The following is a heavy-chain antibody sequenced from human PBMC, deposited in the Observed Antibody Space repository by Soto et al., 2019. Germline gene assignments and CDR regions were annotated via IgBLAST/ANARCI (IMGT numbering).Heavy chain of an antibody. CDR3: AYLPCSGGSCYWFSFSGMDV. D-gene: IGHD2-15*01. CDR1: GFSLSTSGMC. Sequence: SGPTLVNPTQTLTLTCTFSGFSLSTSGMCVSWIRQPPGKALEWLALIDWDDDKYYSTSLKTRLTISKDTSKNQVVLTMTNMDSVDTATYYCAYLPCSGGSCYWFSFSGMDVWGQGT. CDR2: IDWDDDK. V-gene: IGHV2-70*12. J-gene: IGHJ6*02.